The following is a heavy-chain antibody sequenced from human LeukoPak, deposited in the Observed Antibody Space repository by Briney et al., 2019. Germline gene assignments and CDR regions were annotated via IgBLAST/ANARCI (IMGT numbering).Heavy chain of an antibody. CDR1: GYTFTDHY. CDR3: ARTTSFTASGYDY. CDR2: INSNTGGT. Sequence: ASVKVSCKASGYTFTDHYMHWVRQAPGQGLEWMGWINSNTGGTNYAQKFQGRVTMTRDTSISTAYMELRSLRSDDTAVYFCARTTSFTASGYDYWGQGTLVTVSS. V-gene: IGHV1-2*02. J-gene: IGHJ4*02. D-gene: IGHD6-25*01.